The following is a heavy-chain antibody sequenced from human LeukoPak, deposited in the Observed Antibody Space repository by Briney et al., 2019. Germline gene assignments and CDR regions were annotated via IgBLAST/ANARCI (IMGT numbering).Heavy chain of an antibody. Sequence: GGSLRLSCAASGFTFSNAWMSWVRQAPGKGLEWAGRIKSKTDGGTTDYAAPVKGRFTISRDDSKNTLYLQMNSLKTEDTAVYYCATPELWGQGTLVTVSS. J-gene: IGHJ4*02. CDR1: GFTFSNAW. CDR2: IKSKTDGGTT. D-gene: IGHD1-26*01. CDR3: ATPEL. V-gene: IGHV3-15*01.